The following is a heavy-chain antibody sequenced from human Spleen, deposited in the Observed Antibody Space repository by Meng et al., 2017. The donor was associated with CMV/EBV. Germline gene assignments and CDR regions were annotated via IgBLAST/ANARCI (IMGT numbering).Heavy chain of an antibody. CDR1: GGSINNFY. J-gene: IGHJ6*02. CDR3: ARVSYGMDV. Sequence: GSLRLSCTVSGGSINNFYWNWIRQPPGKGLEWIGYIYYSGGTNYHPSLKSRVTISVDTSKNQFSLKLSSVTAADTAVYYCARVSYGMDVWGHGTTVTVSS. CDR2: IYYSGGT. V-gene: IGHV4-59*01.